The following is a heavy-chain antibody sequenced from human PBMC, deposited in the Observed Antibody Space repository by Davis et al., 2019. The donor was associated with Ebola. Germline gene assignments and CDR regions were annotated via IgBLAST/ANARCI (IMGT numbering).Heavy chain of an antibody. J-gene: IGHJ5*02. CDR3: AKGNYDSSGYWGYWFDP. D-gene: IGHD3-22*01. CDR1: GFTFSTYS. Sequence: GESLKISCEASGFTFSTYSMNWVRQAPGKGPEWVSSISGSGASTYYADSVKGRFTISRDNSEDTLFLQMNNLRVEDTAMYYCAKGNYDSSGYWGYWFDPWGQGVLVTVSS. V-gene: IGHV3-23*01. CDR2: ISGSGAST.